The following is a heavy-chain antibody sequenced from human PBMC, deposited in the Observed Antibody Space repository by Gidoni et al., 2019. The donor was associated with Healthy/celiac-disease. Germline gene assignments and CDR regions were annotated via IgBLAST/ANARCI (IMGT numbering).Heavy chain of an antibody. CDR3: ASCYYDSSGYCFFDY. J-gene: IGHJ4*02. D-gene: IGHD3-22*01. Sequence: QVQLVQSGAEVKKPGASVKVSCKASGYTFTGYYMHWVRQAPGQGLEWMGWINPNSGGTNYAQKFQGRVTMTRDTSISTAYMELSRLRSDDTAVYYCASCYYDSSGYCFFDYWGQGTLVTVSS. CDR1: GYTFTGYY. V-gene: IGHV1-2*02. CDR2: INPNSGGT.